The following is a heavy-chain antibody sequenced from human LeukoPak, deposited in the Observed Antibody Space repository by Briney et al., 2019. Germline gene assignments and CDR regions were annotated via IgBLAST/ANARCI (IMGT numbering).Heavy chain of an antibody. Sequence: GGSLRLSCGASGFTFSNYWMHWVRQAPGKGLVWVSRINSDGSTTSYADSVKGRFTISRDNAKNTLYLQMNSLRAEDTAVYYCTSGYCSGGSCYRDYDGNVPFGFWGQGTLVTVSS. D-gene: IGHD2-15*01. V-gene: IGHV3-74*01. CDR2: INSDGSTT. J-gene: IGHJ4*02. CDR1: GFTFSNYW. CDR3: TSGYCSGGSCYRDYDGNVPFGF.